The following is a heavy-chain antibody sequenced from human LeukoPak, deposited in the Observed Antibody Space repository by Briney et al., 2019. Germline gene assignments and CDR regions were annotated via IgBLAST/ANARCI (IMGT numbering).Heavy chain of an antibody. Sequence: GGSLRLSCAASGFTFSSYWMSWVRQAPGKGLEWVANIKPDGSEKYYVDSVKGRFTISRDNAKNSLYLQMNSLRAEDTAVYYCARDRGTYCGDSRDAFDIWGQGTMLTVSS. J-gene: IGHJ3*02. CDR1: GFTFSSYW. CDR2: IKPDGSEK. D-gene: IGHD3-22*01. CDR3: ARDRGTYCGDSRDAFDI. V-gene: IGHV3-7*01.